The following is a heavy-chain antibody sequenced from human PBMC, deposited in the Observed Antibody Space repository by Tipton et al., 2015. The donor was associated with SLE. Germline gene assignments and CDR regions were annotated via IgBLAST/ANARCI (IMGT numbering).Heavy chain of an antibody. D-gene: IGHD6-19*01. CDR1: VGSISNSF. CDR2: IYTSGNT. Sequence: TLSLTCTVSVGSISNSFWGWIRPPAGKGLEWIGRIYTSGNTIYNPSLKSRVTMSLDTSKNQFSVNLSSVTAADTAVYYCARGLGVAGRGFGAFDIWGQGTMVTVSS. CDR3: ARGLGVAGRGFGAFDI. V-gene: IGHV4-4*07. J-gene: IGHJ3*02.